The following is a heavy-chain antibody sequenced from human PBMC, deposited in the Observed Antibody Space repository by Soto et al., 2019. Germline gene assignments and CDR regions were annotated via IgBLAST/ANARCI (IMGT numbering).Heavy chain of an antibody. CDR2: INKDGSYK. D-gene: IGHD1-1*01. Sequence: GGSLRLSRATSGFTFSDEWMHWVRQVPGKGLVWVSRINKDGSYKNYADFVEGRFTISRDDAKSELYLHMDRLRAEDTAVYYCARGGLEPFDYLGQGALVTVS. CDR3: ARGGLEPFDY. CDR1: GFTFSDEW. V-gene: IGHV3-74*01. J-gene: IGHJ4*02.